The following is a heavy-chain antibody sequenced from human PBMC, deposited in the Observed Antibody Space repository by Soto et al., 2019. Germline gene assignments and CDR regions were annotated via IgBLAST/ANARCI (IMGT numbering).Heavy chain of an antibody. V-gene: IGHV1-69*12. CDR2: IIPIFGTA. Sequence: QVQLVQSGAEVKKPGSSVKVSCKASGGTFSSYAISWVRQAPGQGLEWMGGIIPIFGTADYAQKFQGRVAITADAATRTAYLELSSLRSEDTAVYCWASAWGPSYYYGMDVWGQGTTVTVSS. D-gene: IGHD3-16*01. CDR3: ASAWGPSYYYGMDV. J-gene: IGHJ6*02. CDR1: GGTFSSYA.